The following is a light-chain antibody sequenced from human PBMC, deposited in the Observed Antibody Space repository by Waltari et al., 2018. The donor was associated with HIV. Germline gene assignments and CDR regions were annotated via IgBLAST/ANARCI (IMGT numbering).Light chain of an antibody. Sequence: EIVMTQSPATLSASPGERATLSCRASQGIPYSRLAWYQQKTGQAPSLLIYGASTRATGIPARFSGSESGTEFTLTISSLQSEDFAVYFCQQDDQYPRTFGQGTKVETK. CDR2: GAS. CDR3: QQDDQYPRT. CDR1: QGIPYSR. V-gene: IGKV3D-15*01. J-gene: IGKJ1*01.